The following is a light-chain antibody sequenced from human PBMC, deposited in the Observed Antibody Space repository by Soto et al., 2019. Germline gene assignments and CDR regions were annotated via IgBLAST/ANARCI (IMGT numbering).Light chain of an antibody. V-gene: IGLV2-14*01. J-gene: IGLJ1*01. CDR2: EVS. CDR3: CSFTSITTYV. CDR1: SSDVGAYNY. Sequence: QSVLTQPASVSGSLGKSITISCTGTSSDVGAYNYVSWYQQQPGKAPKLMISEVSNRPSGVSNRFSGSKSGNTASLIISGLQAEDEADYYCCSFTSITTYVFGTGTTVTVL.